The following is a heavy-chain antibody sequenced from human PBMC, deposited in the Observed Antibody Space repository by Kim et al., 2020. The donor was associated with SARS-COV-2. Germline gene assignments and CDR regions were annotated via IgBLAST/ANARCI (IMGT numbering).Heavy chain of an antibody. CDR3: ARDRDHRGRLPTRGYGMDV. V-gene: IGHV4-61*01. CDR1: GGSVSSGSYY. Sequence: SETLSLTCTVSGGSVSSGSYYWSWIRQPPGKGLEWIGYIYYSGSTNYNPSLKSRVTISVDTSKNQFSLELSSVTAADTAVYYCARDRDHRGRLPTRGYGMDVWGQGTTVTVSS. CDR2: IYYSGST. D-gene: IGHD2-2*01. J-gene: IGHJ6*02.